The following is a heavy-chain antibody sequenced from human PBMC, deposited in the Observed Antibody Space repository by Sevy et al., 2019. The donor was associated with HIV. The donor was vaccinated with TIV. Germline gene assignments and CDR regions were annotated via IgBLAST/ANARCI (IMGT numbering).Heavy chain of an antibody. V-gene: IGHV3-30*04. CDR2: ISSDGSSK. CDR3: GGDLPSAVTLPFYYYGLHV. CDR1: GFTFNIYV. Sequence: GGSLRLSCAASGFTFNIYVIHWVRQAPGKGLEWVAVISSDGSSKYYADSVKGRFTISRDNSKNTLYLQMNSLRGEDTAVYYCGGDLPSAVTLPFYYYGLHVWGQGTTVTVSS. D-gene: IGHD4-17*01. J-gene: IGHJ6*02.